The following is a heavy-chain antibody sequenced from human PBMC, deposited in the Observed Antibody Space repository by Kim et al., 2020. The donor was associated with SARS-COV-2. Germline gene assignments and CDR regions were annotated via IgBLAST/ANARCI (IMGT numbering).Heavy chain of an antibody. V-gene: IGHV4-59*13. CDR1: GRSISSYY. J-gene: IGHJ3*01. D-gene: IGHD2-8*01. Sequence: SETLSLTCTFSGRSISSYYWSWIRQPPVKGLESLGYMFYGGTTNYNPSLKSRVTLSVDTSKSQFSLTLTSVTAADTAVYYCASFPPSNAGAFDAWSQGTMVTVSS. CDR3: ASFPPSNAGAFDA. CDR2: MFYGGTT.